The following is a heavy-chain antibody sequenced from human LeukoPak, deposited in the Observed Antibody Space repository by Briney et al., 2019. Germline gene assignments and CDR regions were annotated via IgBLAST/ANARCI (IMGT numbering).Heavy chain of an antibody. Sequence: ASVKVSCKASGGTFSSNAISWVRQAPGQGLEWMGGIIPIFGTANYTQKFQGRVTITADESTSTAYMELSSLRSEDTAVYYCAVAYCGGDCIYYFDYWGQGTLVTVSS. D-gene: IGHD2-21*02. CDR2: IIPIFGTA. J-gene: IGHJ4*02. V-gene: IGHV1-69*01. CDR1: GGTFSSNA. CDR3: AVAYCGGDCIYYFDY.